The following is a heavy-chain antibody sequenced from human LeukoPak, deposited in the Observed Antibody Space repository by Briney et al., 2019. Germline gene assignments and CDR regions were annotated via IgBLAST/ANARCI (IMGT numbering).Heavy chain of an antibody. CDR2: ISGSGYTT. Sequence: GGSLRLSCEASGFTFNSYDMSWVRQAPGKGLEWVSAISGSGYTTYYADSVKGRFTISRDNSENTLYLQMNSLRAEDTAVYYCARVPGYYYYMDVWGKGTTVTVSS. V-gene: IGHV3-23*01. CDR3: ARVPGYYYYMDV. CDR1: GFTFNSYD. J-gene: IGHJ6*03.